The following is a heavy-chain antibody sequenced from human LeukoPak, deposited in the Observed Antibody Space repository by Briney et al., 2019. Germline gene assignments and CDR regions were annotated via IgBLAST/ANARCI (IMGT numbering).Heavy chain of an antibody. CDR1: GFTFDDYA. J-gene: IGHJ4*02. Sequence: QAGGSLRLSCAASGFTFDDYAMHWVRQAPGKGLEWVSGISWNSGSIGYADSVKGRFTISRDNAKNSLYLQMNSLRAEDTAVYYCAREGVAAAGGYFDYWGQGTLVTVSS. V-gene: IGHV3-9*01. CDR2: ISWNSGSI. CDR3: AREGVAAAGGYFDY. D-gene: IGHD6-13*01.